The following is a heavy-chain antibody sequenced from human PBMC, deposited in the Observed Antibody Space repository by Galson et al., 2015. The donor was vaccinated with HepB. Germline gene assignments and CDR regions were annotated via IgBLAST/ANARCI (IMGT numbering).Heavy chain of an antibody. CDR1: GYTFTSYY. V-gene: IGHV1-46*01. J-gene: IGHJ4*02. CDR3: ARGGPRRDGRDYFDY. Sequence: SVKVSCKASGYTFTSYYMHWVRQAPGQGLEWMGIINPSGGSTSYAQKFQGRVTMTRDTSTSTVYMELSSLRSEDTAVYYCARGGPRRDGRDYFDYWGQGTLVTVSS. CDR2: INPSGGST.